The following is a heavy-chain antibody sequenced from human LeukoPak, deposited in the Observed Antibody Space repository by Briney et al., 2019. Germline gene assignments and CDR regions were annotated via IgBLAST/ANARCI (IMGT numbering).Heavy chain of an antibody. Sequence: GASVKVSCKASGYTFTGYYMHWVRQAPGQGLEWMGWINPNSGGTNYAQKFQGRVTMTRDTSISTAYMELSRLRSDDTAVYYCARVLRYYDSSGYYTAFGYWGQGTLVTVSS. CDR3: ARVLRYYDSSGYYTAFGY. CDR2: INPNSGGT. V-gene: IGHV1-2*02. D-gene: IGHD3-22*01. CDR1: GYTFTGYY. J-gene: IGHJ4*02.